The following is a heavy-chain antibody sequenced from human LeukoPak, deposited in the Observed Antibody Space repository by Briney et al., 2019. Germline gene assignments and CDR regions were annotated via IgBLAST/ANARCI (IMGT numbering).Heavy chain of an antibody. V-gene: IGHV4-39*07. CDR2: IYYSGST. Sequence: ASETLSLTCTVSGGSISSSSYYWGWIRQPPGKGLEWIGSIYYSGSTYYNPSLKSRVTISVDTSKNQFSLKLSSVTAADTAVYYCARILGSGSWYYYCYYMDVWGKGTTVTVSS. J-gene: IGHJ6*03. CDR3: ARILGSGSWYYYCYYMDV. CDR1: GGSISSSSYY. D-gene: IGHD3-10*01.